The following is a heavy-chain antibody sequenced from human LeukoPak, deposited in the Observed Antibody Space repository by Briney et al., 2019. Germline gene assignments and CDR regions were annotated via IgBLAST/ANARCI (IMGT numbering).Heavy chain of an antibody. D-gene: IGHD6-13*01. V-gene: IGHV3-21*01. CDR1: GFAFSTYT. J-gene: IGHJ4*02. Sequence: GGSLRLSCAASGFAFSTYTMNWVRQSPGKGLEGVSSISRDSIFIYYADSLKGRFTISRDNAKNSLFLQMNSLRAEDTAVYYCARDPRIAAAGSDYWGQGTLVTVSS. CDR2: ISRDSIFI. CDR3: ARDPRIAAAGSDY.